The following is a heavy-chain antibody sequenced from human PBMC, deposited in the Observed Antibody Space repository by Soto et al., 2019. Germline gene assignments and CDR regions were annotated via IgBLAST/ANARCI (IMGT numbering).Heavy chain of an antibody. J-gene: IGHJ4*02. CDR3: ARARPSRDSSSWYRGFDY. CDR1: GYTFTGYY. CDR2: INPNSGGT. Sequence: ASVKVSCKASGYTFTGYYMHWVRQAPGQGLEWMGWINPNSGGTNYAQKFQGWVTMTRDTSISTAYMELSRLRSDDMAVYYCARARPSRDSSSWYRGFDYWGQGTLVTVSS. D-gene: IGHD6-13*01. V-gene: IGHV1-2*04.